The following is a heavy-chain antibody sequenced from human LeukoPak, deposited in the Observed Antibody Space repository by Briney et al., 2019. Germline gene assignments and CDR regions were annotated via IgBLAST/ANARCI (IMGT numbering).Heavy chain of an antibody. CDR3: ARGLYYYDSSGYPEAFDI. CDR1: GFTFSSYD. D-gene: IGHD3-22*01. CDR2: IGTAGDT. Sequence: GGSLRLSCAASGFTFSSYDMHWVRQATGKGLEWVSAIGTAGDTYYPGSVTGRFTISRENAKNSLYLQMNSLRAGDTAVYYCARGLYYYDSSGYPEAFDIWGQGTMVTVSS. V-gene: IGHV3-13*01. J-gene: IGHJ3*02.